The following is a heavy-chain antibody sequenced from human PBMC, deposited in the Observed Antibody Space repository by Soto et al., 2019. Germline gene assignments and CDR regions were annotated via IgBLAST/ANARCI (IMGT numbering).Heavy chain of an antibody. CDR1: GFTFSSYA. CDR2: ISYDGSNK. Sequence: PGGSLRVSCAASGFTFSSYAMHWVRQAPGKGLEWVAVISYDGSNKYYADSVKGRFTISRDNSKNTLYLQMNSLRAEDTAVYYCARDGGSSWYWKTYYYYYVMDFRGQGTTVTVSS. CDR3: ARDGGSSWYWKTYYYYYVMDF. V-gene: IGHV3-30-3*01. D-gene: IGHD6-13*01. J-gene: IGHJ6*02.